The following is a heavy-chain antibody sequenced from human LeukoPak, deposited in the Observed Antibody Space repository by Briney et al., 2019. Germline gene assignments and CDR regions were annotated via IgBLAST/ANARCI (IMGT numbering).Heavy chain of an antibody. V-gene: IGHV3-7*03. J-gene: IGHJ4*02. CDR3: ARRRRKIAAAGTEDYFDY. D-gene: IGHD6-13*01. CDR1: XXXXXXXW. Sequence: SXXLSCAXXXXXXXXXWMXXXXXXPXXGXXGXXXXXQDGSEKYYVDSVKGRFTISRDNAKNSLYLQMNSLRAEDTAVYYCARRRRKIAAAGTEDYFDYWGQGTLVTVSS. CDR2: XXQDGSEK.